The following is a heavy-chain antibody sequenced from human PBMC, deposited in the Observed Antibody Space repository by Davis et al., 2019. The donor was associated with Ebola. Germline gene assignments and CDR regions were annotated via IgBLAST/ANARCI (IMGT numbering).Heavy chain of an antibody. D-gene: IGHD1-14*01. CDR1: GFTLSNYC. CDR2: TIIDGRET. V-gene: IGHV3-74*01. Sequence: PPRSLTLSCAPSGFTLSNYCTHWVRHPPGNWLVWVSCTIIDGRETSYTDSVTGPFTMSKENAKNTLYLQMNSLRAEDTAVYYCGRVILVPGIGVDIWGQGTTVTVSS. CDR3: GRVILVPGIGVDI. J-gene: IGHJ6*02.